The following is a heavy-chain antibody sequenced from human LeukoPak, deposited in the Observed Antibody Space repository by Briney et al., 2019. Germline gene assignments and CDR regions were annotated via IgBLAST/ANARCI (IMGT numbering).Heavy chain of an antibody. D-gene: IGHD3-10*01. CDR3: ARAADGSGSYCFDY. CDR2: IYHSGST. V-gene: IGHV4-4*02. J-gene: IGHJ4*02. Sequence: SETLSLTCAVSGGSISSSNWWSWVRQPPGKGLEWIGEIYHSGSTNYNPSLKSRVTISVDKSKNQFSLKLSSVTAADTAVYYCARAADGSGSYCFDYWGQGTLVTVSS. CDR1: GGSISSSNW.